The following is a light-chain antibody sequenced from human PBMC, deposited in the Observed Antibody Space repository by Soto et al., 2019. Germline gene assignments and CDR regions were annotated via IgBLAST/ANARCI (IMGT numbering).Light chain of an antibody. CDR3: QQNNYWPIT. J-gene: IGKJ5*01. V-gene: IGKV3-15*01. Sequence: EVVMTQSPASLSVSPGERATLSCRASQSVGSNFAWYQQKPCQAPRLLIYGPSTGATCIPARFSGSGSGTEFTLTISSQQSEDVADYYCQQNNYWPITVGQGTRLESK. CDR2: GPS. CDR1: QSVGSN.